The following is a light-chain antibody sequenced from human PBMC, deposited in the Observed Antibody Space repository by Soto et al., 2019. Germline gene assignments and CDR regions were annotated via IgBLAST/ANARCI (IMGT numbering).Light chain of an antibody. J-gene: IGKJ5*01. Sequence: DIQMTQSPSTLPASVGDRVTITCRASQGISSYLACYQQSPGEPPELLIYGASTLQSGVASRFSGSGSGTEFTLTIRSLKPEDFATYYCQQYDTLYTFGQGTRLEIK. CDR2: GAS. V-gene: IGKV1-9*01. CDR3: QQYDTLYT. CDR1: QGISSY.